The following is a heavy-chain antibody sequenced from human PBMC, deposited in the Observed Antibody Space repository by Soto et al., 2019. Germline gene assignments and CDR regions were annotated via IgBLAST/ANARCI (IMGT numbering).Heavy chain of an antibody. D-gene: IGHD5-18*01. V-gene: IGHV3-33*01. CDR3: ARDTDRYNYGLDY. CDR2: IWYDGDNK. Sequence: QVQLVESGGGVVQPGRSLRLSCAASGFTVSSYAMHGVRQAPGKGPEWVAVIWYDGDNKYYVDSVKGRFTISRDNSQNTLFLQMNSLSAEETAVYYCARDTDRYNYGLDYWGQGTLVTVSS. CDR1: GFTVSSYA. J-gene: IGHJ4*02.